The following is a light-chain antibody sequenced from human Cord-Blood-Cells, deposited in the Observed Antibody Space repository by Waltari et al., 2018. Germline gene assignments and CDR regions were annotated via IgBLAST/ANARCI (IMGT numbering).Light chain of an antibody. J-gene: IGKJ5*01. CDR1: QSVSSN. V-gene: IGKV3-15*01. CDR3: QQYNNWTPIT. CDR2: GAS. Sequence: EIVMTQSPATLSVSPGERATLSCRASQSVSSNLAWYQQEPGQAPRLLIYGASTRATGIPARFSGSGSGTEFTLTISSLQSEDFAVYYCQQYNNWTPITFGQGTRLEIK.